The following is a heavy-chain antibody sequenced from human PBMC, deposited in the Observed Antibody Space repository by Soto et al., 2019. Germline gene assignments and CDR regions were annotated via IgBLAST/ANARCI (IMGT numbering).Heavy chain of an antibody. CDR1: GYTFISYD. CDR2: MNPNSGNT. Sequence: QVQLVQSGAEVKKPGASVKVSCKASGYTFISYDINWVRQATGQGLEWMGWMNPNSGNTGYAEKFQGRVTTTRNTSISTAYMELSSLKSEDTAVYYCARSRSTTRTTVRYWFDPWGQGTLVTVSS. CDR3: ARSRSTTRTTVRYWFDP. J-gene: IGHJ5*02. D-gene: IGHD1-1*01. V-gene: IGHV1-8*01.